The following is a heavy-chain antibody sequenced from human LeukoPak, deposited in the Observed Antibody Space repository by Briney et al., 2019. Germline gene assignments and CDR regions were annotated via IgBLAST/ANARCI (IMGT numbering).Heavy chain of an antibody. CDR2: IYHSGST. D-gene: IGHD3-22*01. Sequence: TLSLTCAVSGGSISSGGYSWSWIRQPPGKGLEWIGYIYHSGSTYYNPSLKSRVTISVDRSKNQFSLKLSSVTAADTAVYYCARGLSSGYSVYFDYWGQGTLVTVSS. CDR1: GGSISSGGYS. J-gene: IGHJ4*02. V-gene: IGHV4-30-2*01. CDR3: ARGLSSGYSVYFDY.